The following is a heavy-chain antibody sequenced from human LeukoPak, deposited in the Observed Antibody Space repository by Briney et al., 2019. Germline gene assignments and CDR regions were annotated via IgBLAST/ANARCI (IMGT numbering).Heavy chain of an antibody. CDR2: IIPIFGTA. D-gene: IGHD3-22*01. Sequence: VKVSCKASGGTFSSYAISWERQAPGQGLEWMGRIIPIFGTANYAQKFQGRVTITTDESTSTAYMELSSLRSEDTAVYYCARSYYYDSSGYWRFDYWGQGTLVTVSS. J-gene: IGHJ4*02. CDR3: ARSYYYDSSGYWRFDY. V-gene: IGHV1-69*05. CDR1: GGTFSSYA.